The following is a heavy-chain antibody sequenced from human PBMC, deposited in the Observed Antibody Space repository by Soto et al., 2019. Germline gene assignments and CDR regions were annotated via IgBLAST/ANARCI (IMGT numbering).Heavy chain of an antibody. CDR2: ISAYNGNT. V-gene: IGHV1-18*01. CDR1: GYTFTSYG. D-gene: IGHD1-7*01. CDR3: ARDGEMTGTTGYYYYYYMDV. Sequence: ASVKVSCKASGYTFTSYGISWVRQAPGQGLEWMGWISAYNGNTNYAQKLQGRVTMTTDTSTSTAYMELRSLRSDDTAVYYCARDGEMTGTTGYYYYYYMDVWGKGTTVTVSS. J-gene: IGHJ6*03.